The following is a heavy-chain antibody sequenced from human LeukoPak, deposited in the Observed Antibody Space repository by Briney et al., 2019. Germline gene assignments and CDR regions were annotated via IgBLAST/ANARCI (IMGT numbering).Heavy chain of an antibody. V-gene: IGHV1-69*05. CDR2: IIPIFGTA. D-gene: IGHD6-19*01. Sequence: GASVKVSCKASGYTFTSYDISWVRQAPGQGLEWMGGIIPIFGTANYAQKFQGRVTITTDESTSTAYMELSSLRSEDTAVYYCARSEQSYYYYMDVWGKGTTVTVSS. CDR3: ARSEQSYYYYMDV. CDR1: GYTFTSYD. J-gene: IGHJ6*03.